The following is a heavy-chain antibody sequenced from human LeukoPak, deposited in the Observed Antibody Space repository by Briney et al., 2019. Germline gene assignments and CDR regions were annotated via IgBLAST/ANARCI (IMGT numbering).Heavy chain of an antibody. Sequence: SVKVSCKASGGTFISHAISWVRQAPGQGLEWMGGIIPIFGTANYAQKFQGRVTITADESTSTAYMELSSLRSEDTAVYYGARYCSGGSCLSGMDVWGQGTTVTVSS. J-gene: IGHJ6*02. CDR1: GGTFISHA. CDR3: ARYCSGGSCLSGMDV. CDR2: IIPIFGTA. V-gene: IGHV1-69*13. D-gene: IGHD2-15*01.